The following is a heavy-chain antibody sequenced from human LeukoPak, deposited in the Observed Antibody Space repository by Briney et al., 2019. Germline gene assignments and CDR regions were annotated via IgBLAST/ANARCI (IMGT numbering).Heavy chain of an antibody. D-gene: IGHD1-26*01. CDR2: IYYSGNT. J-gene: IGHJ4*02. Sequence: NTSETLSLTCTVSGGSISSSSYYWGWIRQPPGKGLEWIGNIYYSGNTYYTPSLKSRVTISVDTSKNQFSLKLSSVAAADTAVYYCARHLVGASEGVDYWGQGTLVTVSS. V-gene: IGHV4-39*01. CDR3: ARHLVGASEGVDY. CDR1: GGSISSSSYY.